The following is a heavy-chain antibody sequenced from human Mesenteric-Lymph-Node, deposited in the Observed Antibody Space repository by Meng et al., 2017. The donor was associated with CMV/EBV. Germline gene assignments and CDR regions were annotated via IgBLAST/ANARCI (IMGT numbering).Heavy chain of an antibody. CDR1: GGTFTNFA. V-gene: IGHV1-69*06. D-gene: IGHD4-11*01. CDR3: ASPFPGIYIDYLFDY. J-gene: IGHJ4*02. Sequence: SVKVSCKTSGGTFTNFALSWVRQAPGQGLEWMGGIIPIFGTTTYAQKFQGRVTISADKSTNTTYMELTSLRSDDTAVYFCASPFPGIYIDYLFDYWGQGTVVTVSS. CDR2: IIPIFGTT.